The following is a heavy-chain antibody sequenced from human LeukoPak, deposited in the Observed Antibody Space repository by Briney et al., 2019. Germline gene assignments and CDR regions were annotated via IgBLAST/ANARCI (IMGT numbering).Heavy chain of an antibody. Sequence: AGGSLRLSCAASGFTFSRYGMHWVRQAPGKGLEWVAVIRNDATEKYYGDSVKGRFTISKDNSRNTLNLQMDSLRVEDTAMYYCARWGSGGLTLDYWGQGTLVTVSS. V-gene: IGHV3-33*01. D-gene: IGHD3-10*01. J-gene: IGHJ4*02. CDR1: GFTFSRYG. CDR2: IRNDATEK. CDR3: ARWGSGGLTLDY.